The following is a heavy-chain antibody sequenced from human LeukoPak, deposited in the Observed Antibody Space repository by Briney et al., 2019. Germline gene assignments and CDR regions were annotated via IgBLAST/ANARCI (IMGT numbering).Heavy chain of an antibody. V-gene: IGHV4-59*01. Sequence: SETLSLTCTVSGGSISSYYWSWIRQPPGKGLEWIGYMSYSGTSSYNPSLRSRITISADASKKQFSLKLSSVTAADTAVYYCARDGYSDSSGYDYPPSVWGQGTLVTVSS. J-gene: IGHJ4*02. CDR2: MSYSGTS. CDR3: ARDGYSDSSGYDYPPSV. CDR1: GGSISSYY. D-gene: IGHD3-22*01.